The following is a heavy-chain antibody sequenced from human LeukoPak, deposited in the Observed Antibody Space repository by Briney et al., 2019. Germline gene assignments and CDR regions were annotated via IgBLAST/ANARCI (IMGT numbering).Heavy chain of an antibody. CDR2: INHSGST. V-gene: IGHV4-34*01. Sequence: SETLSLTCAVHGGSFSGYYWSWIRQPPGKGLEWIGEINHSGSTNYNPSLKSRVTISVDTSKNQFSLKLSSVTAADTAVYYCARALGKMRRNDAFDIWGQGTMVTVSS. J-gene: IGHJ3*02. D-gene: IGHD3-16*01. CDR3: ARALGKMRRNDAFDI. CDR1: GGSFSGYY.